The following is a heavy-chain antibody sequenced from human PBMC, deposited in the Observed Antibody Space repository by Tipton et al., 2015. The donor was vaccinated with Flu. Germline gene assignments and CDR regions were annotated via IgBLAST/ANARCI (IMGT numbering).Heavy chain of an antibody. CDR2: IYHSGST. CDR3: ARSLLYTGSYYVDQ. J-gene: IGHJ4*02. CDR1: GGSISSSNY. Sequence: TLSLTCTVSGGSISSSNYWGWVRQPPGRGLEWIGQIYHSGSTDYNPSLKSRVTISVDKSQNQFSLRLTSVTAADTAAYYCARSLLYTGSYYVDQWGQGTLVTVSS. V-gene: IGHV4-4*02. D-gene: IGHD1-26*01.